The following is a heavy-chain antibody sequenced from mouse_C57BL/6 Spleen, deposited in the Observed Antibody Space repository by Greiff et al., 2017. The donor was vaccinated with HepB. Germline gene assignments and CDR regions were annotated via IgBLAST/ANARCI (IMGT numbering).Heavy chain of an antibody. J-gene: IGHJ1*03. V-gene: IGHV1-59*01. CDR1: GYTFTSYW. CDR3: ARSPYYYGSSPHWYFDV. D-gene: IGHD1-1*01. CDR2: IDPSDSYT. Sequence: QVHVKQPGAELVRPGTSVKLSCKASGYTFTSYWMHWVKQRPGQGLEWIGVIDPSDSYTNYNQKFKGKATLTVDTSSSTAYMQLSSLTSEDSAVYYCARSPYYYGSSPHWYFDVWGTGTTVTVSS.